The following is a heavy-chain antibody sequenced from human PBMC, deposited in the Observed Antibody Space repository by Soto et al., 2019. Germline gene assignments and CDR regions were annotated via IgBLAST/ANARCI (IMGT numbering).Heavy chain of an antibody. CDR1: GFTFSGSA. CDR2: IRSKANNYAT. J-gene: IGHJ4*02. V-gene: IGHV3-73*01. Sequence: EVQLVESGGGLVQPGESLKLSCAVSGFTFSGSAMHWVRQASGKGLGWVGRIRSKANNYATAYAASVKGRFTISRDDSKKTAYLQMNSLKSEDTAVYYCTGGYGDYVRDYWGQGTLVTVSS. CDR3: TGGYGDYVRDY. D-gene: IGHD4-17*01.